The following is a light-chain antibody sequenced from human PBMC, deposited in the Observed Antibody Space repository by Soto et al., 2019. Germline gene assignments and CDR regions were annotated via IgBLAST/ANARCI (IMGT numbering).Light chain of an antibody. V-gene: IGKV3-15*01. Sequence: EIVLTQSPATLSLSPVERATLSCRASQSVSSYLAWYQQKPGQAPRLVIYGASTRATGIPARFSGSGSGTEFTLTISSLQSEDFAVYYCQQYNNWPLWTVGQGTKVDIK. CDR1: QSVSSY. CDR3: QQYNNWPLWT. CDR2: GAS. J-gene: IGKJ1*01.